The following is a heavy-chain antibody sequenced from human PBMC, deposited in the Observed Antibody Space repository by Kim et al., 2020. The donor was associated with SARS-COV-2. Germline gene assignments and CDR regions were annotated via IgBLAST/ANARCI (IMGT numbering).Heavy chain of an antibody. V-gene: IGHV5-10-1*01. CDR1: GYTFTNYW. J-gene: IGHJ4*02. CDR2: IDPSDSFS. D-gene: IGHD6-13*01. Sequence: ESLKISCKGSGYTFTNYWISWVRQMPGKGLEWMGRIDPSDSFSNYSPSFQGHVTISTDNSISTAYLQWSSLKASDTAIYYCARRESSTPHFDYWGQGTLVTVSS. CDR3: ARRESSTPHFDY.